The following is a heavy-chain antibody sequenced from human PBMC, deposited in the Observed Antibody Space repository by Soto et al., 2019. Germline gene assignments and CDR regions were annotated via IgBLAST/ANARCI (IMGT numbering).Heavy chain of an antibody. CDR3: TTDPPEYHYYGKDV. D-gene: IGHD6-6*01. CDR1: NFTFNTAW. CDR2: SKGKTDGATI. V-gene: IGHV3-15*07. Sequence: EAQLVESGGGLVKPGGSLRLSCVASNFTFNTAWMTWVRQAPGKGLEWVGRSKGKTDGATIDYAAPVTGRFTISRDDSKNTMYLQMDSLKTEDTGMYYCTTDPPEYHYYGKDVWGQGTTVTVSS. J-gene: IGHJ6*02.